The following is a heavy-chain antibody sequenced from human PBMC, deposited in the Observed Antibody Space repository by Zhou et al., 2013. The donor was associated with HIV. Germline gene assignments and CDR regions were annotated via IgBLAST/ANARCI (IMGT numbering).Heavy chain of an antibody. CDR3: ARTPRDLITYGSGXPYYYGMDV. CDR2: IIPMFGTA. D-gene: IGHD3-10*01. Sequence: QVQLVQSGAEVKKPGSSVKVSCTASGGAFSSYAISWVRQAPGQGLEWMGGIIPMFGTANYAQKFQGRVTISTDELTKTAYMELSSLRSEDTAVYYCARTPRDLITYGSGXPYYYGMDVWGQGTTCHRLL. J-gene: IGHJ6*02. CDR1: GGAFSSYA. V-gene: IGHV1-69*05.